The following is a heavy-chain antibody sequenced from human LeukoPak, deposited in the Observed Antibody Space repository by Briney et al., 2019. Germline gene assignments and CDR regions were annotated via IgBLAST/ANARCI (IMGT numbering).Heavy chain of an antibody. CDR2: ISNDGTTT. CDR1: GFTFSSYW. CDR3: AKMTAPAY. J-gene: IGHJ4*02. D-gene: IGHD5-18*01. Sequence: HAGGSLRLSCAASGFTFSSYWMHWVRQAPGKGLVWVSRISNDGTTTTYADSVKGRFTISRDNAKNTLYLQMNSLRVEDTAIYYCAKMTAPAYWGKGTLVTVSS. V-gene: IGHV3-74*01.